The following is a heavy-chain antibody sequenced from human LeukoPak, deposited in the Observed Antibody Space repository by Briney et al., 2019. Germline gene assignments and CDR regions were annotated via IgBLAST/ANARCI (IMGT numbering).Heavy chain of an antibody. V-gene: IGHV3-33*01. J-gene: IGHJ6*04. D-gene: IGHD4-17*01. CDR1: GFTFSSYG. CDR2: IWYGGSNK. CDR3: ARDPYGDYSYYYGMDV. Sequence: PGRSLRLSCAASGFTFSSYGMHWVRQAPGKGLEWVAVIWYGGSNKYYADSVKGRFTISRDNSKNTLYLQMNSLRAEDTAVYYCARDPYGDYSYYYGMDVWGKGTTVTVSS.